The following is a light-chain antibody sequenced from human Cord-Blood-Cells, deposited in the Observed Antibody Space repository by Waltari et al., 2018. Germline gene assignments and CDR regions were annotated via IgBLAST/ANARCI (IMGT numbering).Light chain of an antibody. V-gene: IGKV2-30*02. J-gene: IGKJ3*01. CDR2: KVS. CDR3: MQGTHWPFT. CDR1: QSLVHSDGNTY. Sequence: DVVMTQSPLSLPVTLGQPASISCRSSQSLVHSDGNTYLNWFQQWPGQSPRRLIYKVSNRDSGVPDRFSGSGSGTDFTLKISRVEAEDVGVYYCMQGTHWPFTFGPGTKVDIK.